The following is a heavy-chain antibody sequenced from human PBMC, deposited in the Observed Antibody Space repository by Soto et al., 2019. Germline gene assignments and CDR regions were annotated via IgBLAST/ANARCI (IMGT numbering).Heavy chain of an antibody. CDR2: IHPGDSDT. CDR1: RYSFTNYW. D-gene: IGHD6-13*01. V-gene: IGHV5-51*02. J-gene: IGHJ5*02. Sequence: ESMNTSCQVARYSFTNYWAGCVSQIARRGMEWMGIIHPGDSDTRYSTFFQGKVTISAEKSISTAYLQWSSLKASDTAMYYCAMHNRYSSTWLEGWFDPWGKGNLVTGS. CDR3: AMHNRYSSTWLEGWFDP.